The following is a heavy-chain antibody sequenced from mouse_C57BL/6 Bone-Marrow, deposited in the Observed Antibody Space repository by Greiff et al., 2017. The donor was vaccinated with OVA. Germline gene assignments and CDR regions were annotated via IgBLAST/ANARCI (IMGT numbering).Heavy chain of an antibody. CDR1: GYTFTSYW. J-gene: IGHJ4*01. CDR2: IYPGSGST. D-gene: IGHD2-1*01. CDR3: ARRGNHAMDY. V-gene: IGHV1-55*01. Sequence: VQLQESGAELVKPGASVKMSCKASGYTFTSYWITWVKQRPGQGLEWIGDIYPGSGSTNYNEKFKSKATLTVDTSSSTAYMQLSSLTSEDSAVYYCARRGNHAMDYWGQGTSVTVSS.